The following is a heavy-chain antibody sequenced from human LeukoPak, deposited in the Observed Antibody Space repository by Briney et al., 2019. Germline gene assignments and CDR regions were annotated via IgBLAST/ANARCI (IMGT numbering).Heavy chain of an antibody. CDR2: FDPEDGET. Sequence: ASVKVSCKVSGYTLTELSMHWVRQAPGKGLEWMGGFDPEDGETIHAQKFQGRVTMTEDTSTDTAYMELSSLRSEDTAVYYCATAGAYSGYDVYYYYGMDVWGQGTTVTVSS. V-gene: IGHV1-24*01. D-gene: IGHD5-12*01. J-gene: IGHJ6*02. CDR1: GYTLTELS. CDR3: ATAGAYSGYDVYYYYGMDV.